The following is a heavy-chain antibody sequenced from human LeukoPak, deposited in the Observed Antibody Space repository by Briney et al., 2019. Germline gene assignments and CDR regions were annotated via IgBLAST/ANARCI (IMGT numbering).Heavy chain of an antibody. CDR3: ARDQVVAVAGTADY. V-gene: IGHV1-46*01. CDR2: INPSGGST. Sequence: GASVTVSCKASGYTFTSYYIHWVRQAPGQGLEWVGIINPSGGSTNYAQKFQGRVTMTRDTSTTTVHMELSGLRSDDTAVYYCARDQVVAVAGTADYWGQGTLVTVSS. D-gene: IGHD6-19*01. CDR1: GYTFTSYY. J-gene: IGHJ4*02.